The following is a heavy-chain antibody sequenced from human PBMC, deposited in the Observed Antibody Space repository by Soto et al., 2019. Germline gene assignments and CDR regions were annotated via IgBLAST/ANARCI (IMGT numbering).Heavy chain of an antibody. V-gene: IGHV3-21*01. Sequence: PGGSLRLSCAASGFTFSSYSMNWVRQAPGKGLEWVSSISSSSSYIYYADSVKGRFTISRDNAKNSLYLQMNSLRAEDTAVYYCARAISGSGYDAFDIWGQGTMVTVSS. CDR2: ISSSSSYI. CDR3: ARAISGSGYDAFDI. J-gene: IGHJ3*02. D-gene: IGHD5-12*01. CDR1: GFTFSSYS.